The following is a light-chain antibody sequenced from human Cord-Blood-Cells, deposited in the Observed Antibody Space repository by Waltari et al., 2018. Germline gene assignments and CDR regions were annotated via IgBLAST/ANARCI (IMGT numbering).Light chain of an antibody. J-gene: IGLJ1*01. Sequence: SYVLTQPPSVSVAPGKTARITCGGNNIGSKSVHWYQQKPGQAHVLVIYDDSDRPSGIPGRFSGSNSGNTATLTISRVEAGDEADYYCQVWDSSSDRLYVFGTGTKVTVL. CDR3: QVWDSSSDRLYV. CDR2: DDS. CDR1: NIGSKS. V-gene: IGLV3-21*04.